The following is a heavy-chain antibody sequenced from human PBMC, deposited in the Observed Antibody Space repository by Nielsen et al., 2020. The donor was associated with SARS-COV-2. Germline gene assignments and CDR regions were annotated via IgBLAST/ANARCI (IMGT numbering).Heavy chain of an antibody. V-gene: IGHV1-2*06. J-gene: IGHJ5*02. Sequence: ASVKVSCKASGYTFTGYYMHWVRQAPGQGLEWMGRINPNSGGTNYAQKFQGRVTMTRDTSISTAYMELSRLRPDDTAVYYCARERMVRGGGWCDPWGQGTLVTVSS. CDR2: INPNSGGT. D-gene: IGHD3-10*01. CDR1: GYTFTGYY. CDR3: ARERMVRGGGWCDP.